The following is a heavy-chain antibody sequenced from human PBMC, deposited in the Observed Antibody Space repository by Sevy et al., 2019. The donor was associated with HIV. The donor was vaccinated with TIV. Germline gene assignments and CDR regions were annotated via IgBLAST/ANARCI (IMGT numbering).Heavy chain of an antibody. CDR1: GFTVSRYG. CDR2: IRYDGSNK. J-gene: IGHJ6*03. Sequence: GGSLRLSCAASGFTVSRYGMHWVRQAPGKGLEWVAFIRYDGSNKYYADSVKGRFTISRDNSKNTLYLQMNSLRAEDTAVYYCAKDGRSTVTTYYYYYYMDVWGKGTTVTVSS. CDR3: AKDGRSTVTTYYYYYYMDV. V-gene: IGHV3-30*02. D-gene: IGHD4-17*01.